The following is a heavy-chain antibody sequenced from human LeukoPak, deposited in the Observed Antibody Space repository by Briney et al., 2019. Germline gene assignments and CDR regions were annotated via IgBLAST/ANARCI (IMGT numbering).Heavy chain of an antibody. CDR1: NGPITSTKW. CDR2: TSHTGST. V-gene: IGHV4-4*02. D-gene: IGHD2-21*01. CDR3: ASSSLVVVVTYGFDI. Sequence: SETLSLTCTVSNGPITSTKWWSWVRQPPGKGLEWIGETSHTGSTNYNPSFNSRVTMSVDKSKSQFSLNLKSVTAADTALYYCASSSLVVVVTYGFDIWGRGTVVTVSS. J-gene: IGHJ3*02.